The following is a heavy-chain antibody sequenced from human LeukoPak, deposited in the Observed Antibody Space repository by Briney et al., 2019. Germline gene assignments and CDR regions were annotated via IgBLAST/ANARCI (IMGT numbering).Heavy chain of an antibody. CDR2: IYYSGST. J-gene: IGHJ3*02. CDR3: ARATPIAAAATGAFDI. Sequence: SETLSLTCTVSGGSISSYYWSWIRQPPGKGLEWIGCIYYSGSTNYNPSLKSRVTISVDTSKNQFSLKLSSVTAADTAVYYCARATPIAAAATGAFDIWGQGTMDTVSS. D-gene: IGHD6-13*01. V-gene: IGHV4-59*01. CDR1: GGSISSYY.